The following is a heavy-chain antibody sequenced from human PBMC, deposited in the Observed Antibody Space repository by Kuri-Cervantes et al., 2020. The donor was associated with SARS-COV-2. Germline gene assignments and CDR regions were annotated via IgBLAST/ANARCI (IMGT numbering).Heavy chain of an antibody. D-gene: IGHD2-2*01. CDR2: INPNSGGT. V-gene: IGHV1-2*04. J-gene: IGHJ6*02. Sequence: ASVKVSCKASGYTFTGYYMHWVRQAPGQGLEWMGWINPNSGGTNYALKFQGWVTMTRDTSISTAYMELSRLRSDDTAVYYCARELVVVPAAEQNWYYYYGMDVWGQGTTVTV. CDR1: GYTFTGYY. CDR3: ARELVVVPAAEQNWYYYYGMDV.